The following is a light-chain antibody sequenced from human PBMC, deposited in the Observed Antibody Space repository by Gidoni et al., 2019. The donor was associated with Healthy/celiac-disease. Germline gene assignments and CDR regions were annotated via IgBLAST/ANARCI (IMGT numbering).Light chain of an antibody. V-gene: IGLV2-23*02. J-gene: IGLJ3*02. CDR3: CSYAGSSTWV. CDR2: EVS. Sequence: QSALTPPASVSGSPGQSITISCTGTSSDVGSYYLVPWYQQHPGKAPKLMIDEVSKRPSGVSNRFSGSKSGNTASLTISGLQAEDEADYYCCSYAGSSTWVFGGGTKLTVL. CDR1: SSDVGSYYL.